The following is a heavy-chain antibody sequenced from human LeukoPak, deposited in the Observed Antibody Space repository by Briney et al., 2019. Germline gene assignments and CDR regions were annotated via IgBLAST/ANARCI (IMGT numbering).Heavy chain of an antibody. CDR2: ISYDGSNK. V-gene: IGHV3-30-3*01. CDR3: ARDEESVGATDGTDY. J-gene: IGHJ4*02. CDR1: GFTFSSYA. Sequence: PGGSLRLSCAASGFTFSSYAMHWVRQAPGKGLEWVAVISYDGSNKYYADSVKGRFTISRDNSKNTLYLQMNSLRAEDTAVYYCARDEESVGATDGTDYWGQGTLVTVSS. D-gene: IGHD1-26*01.